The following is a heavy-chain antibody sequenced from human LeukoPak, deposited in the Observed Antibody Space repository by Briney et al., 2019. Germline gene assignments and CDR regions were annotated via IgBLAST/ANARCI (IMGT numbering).Heavy chain of an antibody. CDR3: ARDRGYSTFDY. Sequence: GGSLRLSCAASGFSFSSYWMSWVRQAPGKGLEWVANIKEDGSEINYVDSVKGRFTISRDDAKNSLYLQMNSLRVDDTAVYYCARDRGYSTFDYWGQGTLVTVSS. J-gene: IGHJ4*02. CDR1: GFSFSSYW. V-gene: IGHV3-7*01. CDR2: IKEDGSEI. D-gene: IGHD4-23*01.